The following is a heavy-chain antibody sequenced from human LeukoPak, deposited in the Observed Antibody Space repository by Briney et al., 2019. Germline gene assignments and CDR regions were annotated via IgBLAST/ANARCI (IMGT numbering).Heavy chain of an antibody. D-gene: IGHD2-2*01. J-gene: IGHJ5*02. CDR1: GGSISSGSYY. V-gene: IGHV4-61*02. CDR3: ARDRLGYCSSTSCFNWFDP. CDR2: IYTSGST. Sequence: SETLSLTCTVSGGSISSGSYYWSWIRQPAGKGLEWIGRIYTSGSTNYNPSLKSRVTISVDTSKNQFSLKLSSVTAADTAVYYCARDRLGYCSSTSCFNWFDPWGQGTLVAVSS.